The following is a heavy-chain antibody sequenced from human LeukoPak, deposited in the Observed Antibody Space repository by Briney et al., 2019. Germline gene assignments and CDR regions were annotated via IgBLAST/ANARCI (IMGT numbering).Heavy chain of an antibody. CDR2: INHSGST. J-gene: IGHJ5*02. D-gene: IGHD5-18*01. V-gene: IGHV4-34*01. CDR3: ARVRRGYRSSWFDP. CDR1: GGSFSGYY. Sequence: PSETLSLTCAVYGGSFSGYYWSWIRQPPGKGLEWIGEINHSGSTNYNPSLKSRVTISVDTSKNQFSLKLSSVTAADTAVYYCARVRRGYRSSWFDPWGQGTLVTVSS.